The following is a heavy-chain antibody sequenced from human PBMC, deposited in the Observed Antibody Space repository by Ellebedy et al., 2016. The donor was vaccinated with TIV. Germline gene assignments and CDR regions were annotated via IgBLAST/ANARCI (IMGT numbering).Heavy chain of an antibody. CDR2: INHSGST. CDR1: GGSLSGYY. Sequence: MPSETLSLTCAVYGGSLSGYYWSWIRQPPGKGLEWIGEINHSGSTNYNSSLKSRVTISLDTSKNQFSLNLSSVTAADTAMYYCARQHDPKYNNYMDVWGKGTTVTVSS. V-gene: IGHV4-34*01. CDR3: ARQHDPKYNNYMDV. J-gene: IGHJ6*03.